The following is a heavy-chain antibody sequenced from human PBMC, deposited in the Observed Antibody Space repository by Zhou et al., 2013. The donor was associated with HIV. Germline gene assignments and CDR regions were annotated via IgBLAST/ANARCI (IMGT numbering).Heavy chain of an antibody. D-gene: IGHD2-15*01. CDR3: ARESNASGKGXSVDI. V-gene: IGHV1-46*01. Sequence: QVQLVQSESEVKRPGASVKVSCKASGYAFTSYYMYWIRQAPGQGPEVMGIINPRSGSVNYVEKFQAKVIMTRDTSTTTVFLFVSGLTSEDTAVYYCARESNASGKGXSVDIWGQGTRLIVSS. CDR2: INPRSGSV. J-gene: IGHJ4*02. CDR1: GYAFTSYY.